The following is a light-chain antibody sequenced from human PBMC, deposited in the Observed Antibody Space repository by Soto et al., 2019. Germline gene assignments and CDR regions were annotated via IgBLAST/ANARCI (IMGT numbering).Light chain of an antibody. J-gene: IGKJ1*01. V-gene: IGKV3-20*01. CDR3: QQYGDSRWT. CDR1: QSVASAY. Sequence: EIVLTQSPGTLSLSPGERATLSCRASQSVASAYVAWYQHKPGQAPRLLIYGASSRATGIPDRISGSGSGTDFTLTISSLEREDFAVYYCQQYGDSRWTFGQGTKV. CDR2: GAS.